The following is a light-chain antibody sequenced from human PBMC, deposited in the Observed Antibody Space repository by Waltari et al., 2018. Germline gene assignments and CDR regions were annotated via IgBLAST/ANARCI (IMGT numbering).Light chain of an antibody. CDR3: QQYNSYPWT. V-gene: IGKV1-5*03. CDR2: KAS. CDR1: QSISSW. J-gene: IGKJ1*01. Sequence: DIQMTQSPSTLSASVGDRVTITCRASQSISSWLAWYQQKPGKAPKLLIYKASSLESGVPSRFRGSGSGTEFTLTISGLRPDDFATYYCQQYNSYPWTFGQGTKVEIK.